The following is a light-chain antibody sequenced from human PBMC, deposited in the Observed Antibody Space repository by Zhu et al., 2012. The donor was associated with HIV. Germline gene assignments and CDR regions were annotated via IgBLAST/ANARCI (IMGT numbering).Light chain of an antibody. CDR2: DAS. V-gene: IGKV3-20*01. CDR3: QYYSGSPLYT. CDR1: QSVSSTY. J-gene: IGKJ2*01. Sequence: IVLTQSPGTLSLSPGERAALSCRASQSVSSTYLAWYQQKPGQAPRLLIHDASSRATDIPDRFSGSGSGTDFTLTISRLEPEDFALYYRQYYSGSPLYTFGQGTKLEI.